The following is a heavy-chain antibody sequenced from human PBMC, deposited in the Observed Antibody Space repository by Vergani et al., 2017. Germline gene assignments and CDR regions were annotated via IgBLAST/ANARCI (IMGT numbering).Heavy chain of an antibody. Sequence: QVQLVQSGAEVKKPGASVKVSCKASGYTFTSYGISWVRQAPGQGLEWMGWISVYNGNTNYAQKFQGRVTMTTDTSTSTAYMGLRSLRSDDTAVYYCARTQNYYDSSGFDYWGQGTLVTVSS. CDR2: ISVYNGNT. D-gene: IGHD3-22*01. CDR3: ARTQNYYDSSGFDY. CDR1: GYTFTSYG. J-gene: IGHJ4*02. V-gene: IGHV1-18*04.